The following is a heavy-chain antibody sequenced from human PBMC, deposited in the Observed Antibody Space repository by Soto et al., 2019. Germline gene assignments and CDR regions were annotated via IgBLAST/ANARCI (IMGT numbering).Heavy chain of an antibody. V-gene: IGHV3-30*03. CDR3: ASRYSGSPRY. CDR2: ISYDGSNK. J-gene: IGHJ4*02. D-gene: IGHD1-26*01. Sequence: PGGSLRLSCAASGFTFSSYGMHWVRQAPGKGLEWVAVISYDGSNKYYADSVKGRFTISRDNSKNTLYLQMNSLRAEDTAVYYCASRYSGSPRYWGQGTLVTVSS. CDR1: GFTFSSYG.